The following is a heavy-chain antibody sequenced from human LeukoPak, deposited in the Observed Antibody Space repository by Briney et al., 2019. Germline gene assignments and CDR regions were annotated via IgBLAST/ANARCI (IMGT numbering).Heavy chain of an antibody. CDR3: ARDGYYDYVWGSYRYYFDY. CDR2: ISSSSSYI. Sequence: GGSLRLSCAASGFTFSSYSMNWVRQAPGKGLEWVSSISSSSSYIYYADSVKGRFTISRDNAKNSLYLQMNSLRAEDTAVYYCARDGYYDYVWGSYRYYFDYWGQGTLVTVSS. D-gene: IGHD3-16*02. V-gene: IGHV3-21*04. CDR1: GFTFSSYS. J-gene: IGHJ4*02.